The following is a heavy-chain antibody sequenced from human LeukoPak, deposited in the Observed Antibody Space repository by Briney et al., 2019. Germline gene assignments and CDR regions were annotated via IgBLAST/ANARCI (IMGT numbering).Heavy chain of an antibody. J-gene: IGHJ4*02. Sequence: SETLSLTCAVYGGSFSVYYWSWIRQPPGKGLEWIGEINHSGSTNYNPSLKSRVTISIYTSKNQFSLKLTSLTAADTPVYYCARLYLPARRFDYWGQGTLVTVSS. CDR3: ARLYLPARRFDY. V-gene: IGHV4-34*01. D-gene: IGHD6-25*01. CDR1: GGSFSVYY. CDR2: INHSGST.